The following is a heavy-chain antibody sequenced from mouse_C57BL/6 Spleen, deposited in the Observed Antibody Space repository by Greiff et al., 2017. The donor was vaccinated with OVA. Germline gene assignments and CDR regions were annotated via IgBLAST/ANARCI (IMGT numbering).Heavy chain of an antibody. Sequence: VQLQQSGPELVKPGASVKISCKASGYTFTDYYMNWVTQSHGKSLEWIGDINPNNGGTSYNQKFKGKATLTVDKSSSTAYMELRSLTSEDSAVYDCARGAGMGMGFPYYFDYWGQGTTLTVSS. V-gene: IGHV1-26*01. CDR3: ARGAGMGMGFPYYFDY. CDR2: INPNNGGT. D-gene: IGHD2-10*02. CDR1: GYTFTDYY. J-gene: IGHJ2*01.